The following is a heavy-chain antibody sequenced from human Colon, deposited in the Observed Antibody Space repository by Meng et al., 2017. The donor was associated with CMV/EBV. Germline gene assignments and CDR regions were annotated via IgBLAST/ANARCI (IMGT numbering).Heavy chain of an antibody. CDR3: ARDPSLTWVAKRPDY. V-gene: IGHV3-7*01. D-gene: IGHD1-26*01. J-gene: IGHJ4*02. CDR2: IKEDGTGQ. CDR1: GFTFTTFW. Sequence: GGSLRLSCAASGFTFTTFWMTWVRQAPGKGLEWVANIKEDGTGQWYVDSVKGRFTISKDNSKNILYLEMSSLRREDTAVYYCARDPSLTWVAKRPDYWGQGTLVTVSS.